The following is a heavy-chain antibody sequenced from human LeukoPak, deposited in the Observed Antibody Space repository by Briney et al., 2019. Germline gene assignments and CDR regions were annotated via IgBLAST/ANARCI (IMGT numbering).Heavy chain of an antibody. D-gene: IGHD3-3*01. J-gene: IGHJ4*02. CDR3: ARGGRTYYDFWSGYYDFDY. CDR2: INTNTGNP. V-gene: IGHV7-4-1*02. Sequence: ASVKVSCKASGYTFTSYAMNWVRQAPGQGLEWMGWINTNTGNPTYAQGLTGRFVFSLDTSVSTAYLQISSLKAEDTAVYYCARGGRTYYDFWSGYYDFDYWGQGTLVTVSS. CDR1: GYTFTSYA.